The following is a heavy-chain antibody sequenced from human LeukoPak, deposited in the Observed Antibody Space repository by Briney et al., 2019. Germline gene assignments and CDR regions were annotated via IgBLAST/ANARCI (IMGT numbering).Heavy chain of an antibody. Sequence: SETLSLTCSVSGGSLSGYYWSWIRQTPGKGLEWIGYIYSSVTTNYNRALQSRVTISLDTAKNQFSLSVTSVTAADTAMYFCARRISSWNVYIDKWGQGIQVTVSS. D-gene: IGHD1-1*01. V-gene: IGHV4-59*12. J-gene: IGHJ4*02. CDR3: ARRISSWNVYIDK. CDR1: GGSLSGYY. CDR2: IYSSVTT.